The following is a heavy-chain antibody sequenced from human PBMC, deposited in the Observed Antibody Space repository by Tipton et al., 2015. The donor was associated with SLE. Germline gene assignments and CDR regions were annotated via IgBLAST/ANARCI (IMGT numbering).Heavy chain of an antibody. CDR2: IYHSGST. CDR3: ARDPSQYSSSADAFDI. CDR1: GYSISSGYY. J-gene: IGHJ3*02. Sequence: TLSLTCTVSGYSISSGYYWGWIRQPPGKGLEWIGSIYHSGSTYYNPSLKSRATISVDTSKNQFSLKLSSVTAADTAVYYCARDPSQYSSSADAFDIWGQGTMVTVSS. V-gene: IGHV4-38-2*02. D-gene: IGHD6-6*01.